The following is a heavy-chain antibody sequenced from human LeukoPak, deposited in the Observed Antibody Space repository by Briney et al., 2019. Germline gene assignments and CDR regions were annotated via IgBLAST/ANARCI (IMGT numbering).Heavy chain of an antibody. Sequence: KPSETLSLTCTVSGGSISSSSYYWGWIRQPPGKGLEWIGSIYYSGSTYYNPSLKSRVTISVDTSKNQFSLKLSSVTAADTAVYYCAGHCTNGVCYTDFDYWGQGTLVTVSS. D-gene: IGHD2-8*01. J-gene: IGHJ4*02. CDR2: IYYSGST. CDR1: GGSISSSSYY. V-gene: IGHV4-39*01. CDR3: AGHCTNGVCYTDFDY.